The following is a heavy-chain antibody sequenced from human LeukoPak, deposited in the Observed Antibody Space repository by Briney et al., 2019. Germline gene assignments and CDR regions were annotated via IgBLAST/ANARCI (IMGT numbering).Heavy chain of an antibody. CDR3: ARLKTTSDSDWFDA. J-gene: IGHJ5*02. CDR2: LYDVGTT. V-gene: IGHV3-66*04. D-gene: IGHD1-1*01. Sequence: PGESLRLSCVVSGISVGNNYMSWLRRAPGKGLGWVSVLYDVGTTYYAESVKGRVTISRDNTKSTLYLQMNGLRVEDTAVYYCARLKTTSDSDWFDAWGQGTLVTVSS. CDR1: GISVGNNY.